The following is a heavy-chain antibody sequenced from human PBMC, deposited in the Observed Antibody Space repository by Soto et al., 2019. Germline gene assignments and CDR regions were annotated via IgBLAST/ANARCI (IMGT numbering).Heavy chain of an antibody. D-gene: IGHD6-13*01. Sequence: PSETLSLTCAVYGGSFSGYYWSWIRQPPGKGLEWIGEINHSGSTNYNPSLKSRVTISVDTSKNQFSLKLSSVTAADTAVYYCARVKDSSWSGIDYWGQGTLVTVSS. CDR1: GGSFSGYY. J-gene: IGHJ4*02. CDR3: ARVKDSSWSGIDY. CDR2: INHSGST. V-gene: IGHV4-34*01.